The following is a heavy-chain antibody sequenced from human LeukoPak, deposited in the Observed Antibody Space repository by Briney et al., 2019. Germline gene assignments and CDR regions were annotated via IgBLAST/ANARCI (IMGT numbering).Heavy chain of an antibody. Sequence: PSETLSLTCTVSGGSISSYYWSWIRQPPGKGLEWIGYIYYSGSTNYNPSLKSRVTISVDTSKNQFSLKLSSVTAADTAVYYCARASFCSGGNCQLDYWGQGTLVTVSS. D-gene: IGHD2-15*01. V-gene: IGHV4-59*08. J-gene: IGHJ4*02. CDR3: ARASFCSGGNCQLDY. CDR1: GGSISSYY. CDR2: IYYSGST.